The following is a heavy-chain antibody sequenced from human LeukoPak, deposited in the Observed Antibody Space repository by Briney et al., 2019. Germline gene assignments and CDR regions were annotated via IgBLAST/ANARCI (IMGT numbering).Heavy chain of an antibody. V-gene: IGHV3-21*01. J-gene: IGHJ6*02. CDR3: ARARGRGYYYGSGSSYYYGMDV. CDR2: ISSSSSYI. CDR1: GFTFSSYN. D-gene: IGHD3-10*01. Sequence: GGTLRLSCAASGFTFSSYNMNWVRQAPGKGLEWVSSISSSSSYIYYADSVKGRFTISRDNAKNSLYLQMSSLRAEDTAVYYCARARGRGYYYGSGSSYYYGMDVWGQGTTVTVSS.